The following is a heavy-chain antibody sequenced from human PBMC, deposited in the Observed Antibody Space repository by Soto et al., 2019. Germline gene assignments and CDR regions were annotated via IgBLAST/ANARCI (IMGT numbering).Heavy chain of an antibody. Sequence: EVYLVESGGDVVQPGGSLRLSCAASGFTFDDHNIHWVRQAPGKGLQWVCLISWDGDTTYYTDSVKGRFTVSRDNSKNSVYLQMDALTPEETAFYYCASSQGDYWGQGTLVTVSS. CDR1: GFTFDDHN. CDR3: ASSQGDY. J-gene: IGHJ4*02. CDR2: ISWDGDTT. V-gene: IGHV3-43*01.